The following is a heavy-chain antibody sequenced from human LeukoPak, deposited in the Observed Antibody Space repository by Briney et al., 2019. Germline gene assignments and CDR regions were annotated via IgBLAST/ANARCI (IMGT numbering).Heavy chain of an antibody. CDR3: ATTLDRIVGATHFDY. Sequence: GSLRLPCAASGFTFSSYGMHWVRQAPGKGLEWVAVISYDGSNKYYADSVRGRFTISRDNSKNTLYLQMNSLRAEDTAVYYCATTLDRIVGATHFDYWGQGTLVTVSS. CDR2: ISYDGSNK. CDR1: GFTFSSYG. J-gene: IGHJ4*02. V-gene: IGHV3-30*03. D-gene: IGHD1-26*01.